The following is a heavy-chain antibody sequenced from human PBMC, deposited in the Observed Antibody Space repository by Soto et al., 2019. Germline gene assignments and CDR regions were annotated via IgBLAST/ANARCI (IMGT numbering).Heavy chain of an antibody. J-gene: IGHJ6*01. CDR1: GFTFSSYG. D-gene: IGHD1-26*01. Sequence: QVQLVESGGGVFQPWMSLRLSYAASGFTFSSYGMHWFRQAPGKGLEWVAVISYDGSNKYYADSVKGRFTISRDNSKNTLYLQMNSLRAEDTAVYYCAKIGVAGSYYYYGMDVWGQGITVTVSS. CDR3: AKIGVAGSYYYYGMDV. V-gene: IGHV3-30*18. CDR2: ISYDGSNK.